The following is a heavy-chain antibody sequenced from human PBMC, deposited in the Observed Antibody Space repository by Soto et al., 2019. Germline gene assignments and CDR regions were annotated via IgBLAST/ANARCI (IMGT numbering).Heavy chain of an antibody. J-gene: IGHJ2*01. CDR2: IIPIFGTA. D-gene: IGHD1-26*01. CDR3: ARVSGSYPYWYFDL. V-gene: IGHV1-69*12. Sequence: QVQLVQSGAEVKKPGSSVKVSCKASGGTFSSYAISWVRQAPGQGLEWMGGIIPIFGTANYAQKFQGRVTXXAXEXXSTAYMELSSLRSEDTAVYYCARVSGSYPYWYFDLWGRGTLVTVSS. CDR1: GGTFSSYA.